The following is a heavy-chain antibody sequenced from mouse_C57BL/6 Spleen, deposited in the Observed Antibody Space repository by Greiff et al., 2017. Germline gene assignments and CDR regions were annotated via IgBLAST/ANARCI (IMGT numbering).Heavy chain of an antibody. J-gene: IGHJ4*01. Sequence: EVKLLESGAELVRPGASVKLSCTASGFNIKDDYMHWVKQRPEQGLEWIGWIDPENGDTEYASKFQGKATITADTSSNTAYLQLSRLTSEDTAVYYCTTLLLRRGDYWGQGTSVTVAS. CDR2: IDPENGDT. CDR3: TTLLLRRGDY. D-gene: IGHD1-1*01. V-gene: IGHV14-4*01. CDR1: GFNIKDDY.